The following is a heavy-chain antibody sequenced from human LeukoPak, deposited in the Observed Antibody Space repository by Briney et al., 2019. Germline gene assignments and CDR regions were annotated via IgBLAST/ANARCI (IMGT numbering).Heavy chain of an antibody. CDR1: GFTFSSNA. CDR3: ARDGGLRPPDVYFDY. Sequence: PGRSLRLSCAASGFTFSSNAMHWVRQAPGKGLEWVAVISYDGSNKYYADSVKGRFTISRDNSKNTLYLQMNSLRAEDTAVYYCARDGGLRPPDVYFDYWGQGTLVTVSS. V-gene: IGHV3-30*04. CDR2: ISYDGSNK. D-gene: IGHD5-12*01. J-gene: IGHJ4*02.